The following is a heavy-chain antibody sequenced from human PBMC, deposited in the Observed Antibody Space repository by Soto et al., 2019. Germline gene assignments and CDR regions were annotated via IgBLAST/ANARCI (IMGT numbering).Heavy chain of an antibody. V-gene: IGHV4-31*03. CDR3: ARMYSSGSGWFHP. Sequence: LQESGPGLVKPSQTLSLTCFVSGYSITAGGYYWSWIRHHPGKGLEWIGRFYSSGSIIYNPSLRSRVSISGDTSRNQVSMSLTSVTAADTARYYCARMYSSGSGWFHPWGQGTLVTVSS. D-gene: IGHD6-19*01. CDR1: GYSITAGGYY. CDR2: FYSSGSI. J-gene: IGHJ5*02.